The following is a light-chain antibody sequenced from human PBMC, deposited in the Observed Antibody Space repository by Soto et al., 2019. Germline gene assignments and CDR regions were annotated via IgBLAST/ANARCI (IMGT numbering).Light chain of an antibody. CDR3: QQYNDYWT. Sequence: DIQLTQSPSFLSASVGDRVSITCRASQIITTWLAWYQQKPGKAPKLLIYDASSLESGVPSRFSGSGSGTEFTLTISRLQPDDFATYYCQQYNDYWTFGQGTKVDIK. CDR2: DAS. V-gene: IGKV1-5*01. CDR1: QIITTW. J-gene: IGKJ1*01.